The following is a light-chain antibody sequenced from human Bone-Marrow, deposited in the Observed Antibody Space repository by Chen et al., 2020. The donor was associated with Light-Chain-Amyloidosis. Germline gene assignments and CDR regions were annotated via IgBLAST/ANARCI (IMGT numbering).Light chain of an antibody. V-gene: IGLV3-21*02. J-gene: IGLJ3*02. CDR2: DDI. Sequence: SYVLTPPSSVSVAPGQTATIACGGNNIGSTSVHWYQQTPGQAPLLVVYDDIDRPSGIPERLSGSNSGNTATLTNSRVEAGDEADYYCQVWDRSSDRPVFGGGTKLTVL. CDR1: NIGSTS. CDR3: QVWDRSSDRPV.